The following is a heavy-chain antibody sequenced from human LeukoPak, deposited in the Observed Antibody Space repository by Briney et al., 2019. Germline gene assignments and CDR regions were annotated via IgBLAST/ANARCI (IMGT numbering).Heavy chain of an antibody. Sequence: ASVKVSCKASGGTFSSYAISWVRQAPGQGLEWMGGIIPIFGTANYAQKFQGRVTITADKSTSTAYMELSSLRSEDTAVYYCARSRWLVRRDQIYYFDYWGQGTLVTVSS. D-gene: IGHD6-19*01. CDR2: IIPIFGTA. CDR1: GGTFSSYA. V-gene: IGHV1-69*06. J-gene: IGHJ4*02. CDR3: ARSRWLVRRDQIYYFDY.